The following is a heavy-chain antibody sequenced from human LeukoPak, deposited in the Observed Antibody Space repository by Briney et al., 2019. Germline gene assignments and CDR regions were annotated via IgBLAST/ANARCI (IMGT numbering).Heavy chain of an antibody. V-gene: IGHV4-59*01. CDR1: GGSISSYY. CDR2: IYYSGST. J-gene: IGHJ3*02. D-gene: IGHD3-22*01. Sequence: SETLSLTCTASGGSISSYYWSWIRQPPGKGLEWIGYIYYSGSTNYNPSLKSRVTISVDTSKNQFSLKLSSVTAADTAVYYCARDNDSSGNDAFDIWGQGTMVTVSS. CDR3: ARDNDSSGNDAFDI.